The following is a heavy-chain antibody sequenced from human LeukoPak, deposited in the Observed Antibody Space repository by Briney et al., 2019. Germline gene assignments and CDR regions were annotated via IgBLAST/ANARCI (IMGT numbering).Heavy chain of an antibody. CDR2: INPNSGGT. Sequence: ASVKVSCKTSGYTFTSYGLSWVRQAPGQGLEWMGWINPNSGGTNYAQKFQGRVTMTRDTSISTAYMELSRLRSDDTAVYYCARGYRTMVRGVIGSFRYWGQGTLVTVSS. J-gene: IGHJ4*02. CDR3: ARGYRTMVRGVIGSFRY. CDR1: GYTFTSYG. V-gene: IGHV1-2*02. D-gene: IGHD3-10*01.